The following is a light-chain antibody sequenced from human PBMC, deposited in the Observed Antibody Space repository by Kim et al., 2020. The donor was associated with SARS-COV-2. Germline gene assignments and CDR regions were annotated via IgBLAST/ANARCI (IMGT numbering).Light chain of an antibody. V-gene: IGKV1-39*01. Sequence: DIQMTQSPSSLSASVGDRVTITCRASQSISSYLNWYQQKPGKAPELLIYAASSLQSGVPSRFSGSGSGTDFTLTISSLQPEDVATYYCQQSYSTPYTFGQGTKLEI. CDR1: QSISSY. CDR3: QQSYSTPYT. CDR2: AAS. J-gene: IGKJ2*01.